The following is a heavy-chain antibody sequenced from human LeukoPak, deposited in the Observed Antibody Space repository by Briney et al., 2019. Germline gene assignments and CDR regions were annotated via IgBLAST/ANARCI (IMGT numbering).Heavy chain of an antibody. Sequence: SETLSLTCTVSGGSISTSNYYWGWIRQPPGKGLEWIGNIFYSGSTYYSPSLKSRVTISLDTSRNQFSLKLSSVTAADTAMYYCAVGFGAYDLPHWGQGTLVTVSS. J-gene: IGHJ4*02. CDR2: IFYSGST. CDR3: AVGFGAYDLPH. V-gene: IGHV4-39*07. D-gene: IGHD5-12*01. CDR1: GGSISTSNYY.